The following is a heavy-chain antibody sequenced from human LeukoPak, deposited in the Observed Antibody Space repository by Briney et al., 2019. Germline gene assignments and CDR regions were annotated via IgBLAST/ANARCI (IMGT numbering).Heavy chain of an antibody. V-gene: IGHV4-34*01. Sequence: SETLSLTCAVYGGSFSGYYWSWIRQPPGKGLEWIGEINHSGGTNYNPSLKSRVTISVDTSKNQFSLKLSSVTAADTAVYYCARGRYYYDSSGPLQLDYWGQGTLVTVSS. CDR2: INHSGGT. D-gene: IGHD3-22*01. J-gene: IGHJ4*02. CDR3: ARGRYYYDSSGPLQLDY. CDR1: GGSFSGYY.